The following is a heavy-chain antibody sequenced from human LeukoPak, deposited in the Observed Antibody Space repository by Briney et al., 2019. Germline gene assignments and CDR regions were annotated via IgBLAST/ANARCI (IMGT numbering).Heavy chain of an antibody. V-gene: IGHV1-2*02. Sequence: ASVKVSCKASGYTFTDYYMHWVRQAPGQGLEWMGWINPNTGGTNYAQKFQGRVTMTRDTSISTPYMELSWLRSDDTAVYYCAREEEYWFDPWGQGTLVTVSS. D-gene: IGHD3-10*01. CDR3: AREEEYWFDP. J-gene: IGHJ5*02. CDR2: INPNTGGT. CDR1: GYTFTDYY.